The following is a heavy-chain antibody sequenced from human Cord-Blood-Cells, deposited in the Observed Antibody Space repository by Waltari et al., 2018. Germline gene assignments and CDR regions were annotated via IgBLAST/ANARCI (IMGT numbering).Heavy chain of an antibody. CDR2: IYYSWST. Sequence: QLQLQESGPGLVKPSETLSLTCTVSGGSISSSSYYWGWIRQPPGKGLEWIGGIYYSWSTYCSPSLKSRVTISVDTSKNQFSLKLSSVTAADTAVYYCARKVSGVTTAKRWFDPWGQGTLVTVSS. CDR3: ARKVSGVTTAKRWFDP. V-gene: IGHV4-39*01. D-gene: IGHD4-17*01. CDR1: GGSISSSSYY. J-gene: IGHJ5*02.